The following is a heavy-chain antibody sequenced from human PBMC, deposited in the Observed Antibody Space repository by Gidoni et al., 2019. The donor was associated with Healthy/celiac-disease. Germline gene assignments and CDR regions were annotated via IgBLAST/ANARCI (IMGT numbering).Heavy chain of an antibody. J-gene: IGHJ4*02. V-gene: IGHV4-34*01. CDR2: INHSGST. Sequence: QVQLQQWGAGLLKPSETLSLTCAVYGGSFSGYYWSWIRQPPGKGLEWIGEINHSGSTNYNPSLKSRVTISVDTSKNQFSLKLSSVTAADTAVYYCARAAYDYVWGSYRYTAGGYYFDYWGQGTLVTVSS. CDR3: ARAAYDYVWGSYRYTAGGYYFDY. CDR1: GGSFSGYY. D-gene: IGHD3-16*02.